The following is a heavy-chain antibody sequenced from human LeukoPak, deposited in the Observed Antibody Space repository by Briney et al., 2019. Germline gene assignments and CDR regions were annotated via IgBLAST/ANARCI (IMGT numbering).Heavy chain of an antibody. J-gene: IGHJ5*02. Sequence: GESLKISCKGSGYNFPTYWIGWVRQLPGKGLGVMGIIYPGDADTRYSPSFQGHVTISADKFISTDYLQWSSLKASDTAMNYCARSPIVGATRSFFDPWGQGTLVTVSS. CDR2: IYPGDADT. CDR3: ARSPIVGATRSFFDP. D-gene: IGHD1-26*01. V-gene: IGHV5-51*01. CDR1: GYNFPTYW.